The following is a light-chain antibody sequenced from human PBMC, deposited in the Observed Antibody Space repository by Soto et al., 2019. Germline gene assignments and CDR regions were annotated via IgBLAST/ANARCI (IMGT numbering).Light chain of an antibody. Sequence: EIVLTQSPGTLSLSPGERATLSCRASQRVGNSYLVWYQQNPGQDPRLLIYDASIRATGIPDRCSGSGSGTDFTLTITRLEPEDFAVYYCQQYATSPRTFGQGTKVEIK. CDR2: DAS. CDR1: QRVGNSY. CDR3: QQYATSPRT. V-gene: IGKV3-20*01. J-gene: IGKJ1*01.